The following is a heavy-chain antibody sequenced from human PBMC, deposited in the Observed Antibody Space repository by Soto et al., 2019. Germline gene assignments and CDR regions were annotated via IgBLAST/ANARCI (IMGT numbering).Heavy chain of an antibody. D-gene: IGHD6-13*01. J-gene: IGHJ3*02. CDR3: AKDMAAAAHQGDAFNI. Sequence: QVQLVESGGGVVQPGRSLRLSCAASGFTFSNYGMHWVRQAPGKGVEWVAVIWNDGTNKYYLDSVRGRFTTSRDDSKNTLYLEMNSLRAEDTGVYYCAKDMAAAAHQGDAFNIWGLGTMVSVSA. CDR2: IWNDGTNK. CDR1: GFTFSNYG. V-gene: IGHV3-33*03.